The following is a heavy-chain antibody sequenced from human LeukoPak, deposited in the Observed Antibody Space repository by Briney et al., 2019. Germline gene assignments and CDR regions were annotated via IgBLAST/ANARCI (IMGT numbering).Heavy chain of an antibody. V-gene: IGHV3-23*01. CDR1: GFTFSNYA. CDR2: ISGSGGST. CDR3: ANEVRPNDY. Sequence: GGSLRLSCATSGFTFSNYAVSWVRQAPGKGLEWVSSISGSGGSTYYADSVQGRFTISRDNSKNTLYLEMNSLRAEDTALYYCANEVRPNDYWGQGTLVTVSS. D-gene: IGHD1-1*01. J-gene: IGHJ4*02.